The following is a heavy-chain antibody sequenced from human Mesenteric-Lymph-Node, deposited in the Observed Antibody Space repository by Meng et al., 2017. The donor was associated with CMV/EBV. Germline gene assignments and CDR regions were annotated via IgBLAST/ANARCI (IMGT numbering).Heavy chain of an antibody. CDR1: YTFTNYA. D-gene: IGHD6-19*01. J-gene: IGHJ4*02. CDR3: APTSLPQSSSGWYYYFDY. CDR2: INPGNGNT. Sequence: YTFTNYAMHWVRQAPGQRLEWMGWINPGNGNTEYSQKFQGRVTITRDTSATTAYMQLSSLRSEDTAVYYCAPTSLPQSSSGWYYYFDYWGQGTLVTVSS. V-gene: IGHV1-3*01.